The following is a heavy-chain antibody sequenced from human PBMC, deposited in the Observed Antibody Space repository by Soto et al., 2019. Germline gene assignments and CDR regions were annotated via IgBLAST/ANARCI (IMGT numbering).Heavy chain of an antibody. Sequence: GGSLRLSCAASGFTFSSYSMNWVRQAPGKGLEWVSYISSSSSTIYYADSVKGRFTISRDNAKNSLYLQMNSLRAEDTAVYYCARGYYDSSGYYWVFDYWAQGTLVTVSS. J-gene: IGHJ4*02. CDR2: ISSSSSTI. D-gene: IGHD3-22*01. V-gene: IGHV3-48*01. CDR1: GFTFSSYS. CDR3: ARGYYDSSGYYWVFDY.